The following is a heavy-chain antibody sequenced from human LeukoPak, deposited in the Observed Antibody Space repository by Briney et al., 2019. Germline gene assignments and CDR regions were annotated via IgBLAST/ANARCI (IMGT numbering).Heavy chain of an antibody. CDR2: ISYDGSNK. D-gene: IGHD3-3*01. CDR3: ARSDPYDLWSGYYSYYYGMDV. Sequence: GGSLRLSCAASGFTFSSYAMHWVRQAPGKGLEWVAVISYDGSNKYYADSVKGRFTISRDNSKNTLYLQMNSLRAEDTAVYYCARSDPYDLWSGYYSYYYGMDVWGQGTTVTVSS. CDR1: GFTFSSYA. V-gene: IGHV3-30-3*01. J-gene: IGHJ6*02.